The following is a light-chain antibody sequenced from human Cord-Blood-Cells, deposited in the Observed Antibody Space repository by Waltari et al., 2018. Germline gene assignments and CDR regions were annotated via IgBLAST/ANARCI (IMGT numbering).Light chain of an antibody. J-gene: IGLJ2*01. CDR3: QSYDSSLSGVV. CDR2: GNS. CDR1: SSNIGAGYD. Sequence: QSVLTQSPSVSGAPGQRVTISCTGSSSNIGAGYDVHWYQQLPGTAPNLLIYGNSKRPSGVPDRFSGSKSGTSASLAITGLQAEDEADYYCQSYDSSLSGVVFGGGTKLTVL. V-gene: IGLV1-40*01.